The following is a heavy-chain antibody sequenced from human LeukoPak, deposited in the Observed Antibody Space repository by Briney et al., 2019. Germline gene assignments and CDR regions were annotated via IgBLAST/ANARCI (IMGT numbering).Heavy chain of an antibody. V-gene: IGHV3-21*01. CDR2: ISSSSSYI. J-gene: IGHJ4*02. Sequence: PGGSLRLSCAASGLTFSNYNMNWARQAPGKGLEWVSSISSSSSYIYYADSVRGRFTISRDNAKNSLYLQMISLRAEDTAVYYCARGRDGSQSPIDYWGQGTLVTVSS. CDR3: ARGRDGSQSPIDY. D-gene: IGHD5-24*01. CDR1: GLTFSNYN.